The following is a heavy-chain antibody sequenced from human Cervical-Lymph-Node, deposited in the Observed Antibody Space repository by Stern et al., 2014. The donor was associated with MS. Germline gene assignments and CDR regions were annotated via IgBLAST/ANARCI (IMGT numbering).Heavy chain of an antibody. Sequence: VQLVESGAEVKNPGSSEKVSCKASGGTFANYTISWVRQAPGLGLEWMGEIIPLLGVTTYAQNFQGRVTITADSTTTTAYMELRSLRSEDTAVYFCARFSGWGQGTLVIVSS. CDR2: IIPLLGVT. D-gene: IGHD2-8*02. V-gene: IGHV1-69*09. CDR1: GGTFANYT. J-gene: IGHJ4*02. CDR3: ARFSG.